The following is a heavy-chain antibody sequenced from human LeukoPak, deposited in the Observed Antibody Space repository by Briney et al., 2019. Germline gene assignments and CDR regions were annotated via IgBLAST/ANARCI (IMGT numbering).Heavy chain of an antibody. V-gene: IGHV4-38-2*02. CDR2: IYYSGST. Sequence: SETLSLTCTVSGYSIRNGYYWGWIRQPPGKGLEWIGYIYYSGSTYYNPSLESRVTISVDTSKNQFSLKLSSVSAADTAVYYCARISIVAVPAGALDIWGQGTMVTVSS. CDR1: GYSIRNGYY. J-gene: IGHJ3*02. D-gene: IGHD2-2*01. CDR3: ARISIVAVPAGALDI.